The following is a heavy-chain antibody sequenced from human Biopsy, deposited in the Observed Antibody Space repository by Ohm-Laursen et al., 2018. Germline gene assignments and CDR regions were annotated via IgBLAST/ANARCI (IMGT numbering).Heavy chain of an antibody. J-gene: IGHJ4*02. CDR3: AKGLYSGSYYYDS. D-gene: IGHD1-26*01. CDR1: GFTFDDYA. CDR2: VSSDGKNK. Sequence: SLRLSCAASGFTFDDYAMHWVRQAPGRGLEWVAAVSSDGKNKHYADSVQGRFTISRDNSKNTVDLQMNSLRAEDTAVYYCAKGLYSGSYYYDSWGQGTLVTVSS. V-gene: IGHV3-30*18.